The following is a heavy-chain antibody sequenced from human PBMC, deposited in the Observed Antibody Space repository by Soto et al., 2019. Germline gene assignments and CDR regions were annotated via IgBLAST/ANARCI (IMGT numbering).Heavy chain of an antibody. CDR3: ARDLHGYYASSGDFNAFDI. V-gene: IGHV3-30*03. CDR1: GFTFSSYG. Sequence: GSLTLSCAASGFTFSSYGMHWVRQAPGKGLEWVAVISYDGSNKYYADSVNGRFTISIDNSKNTLYLQMNSLRAEDPAVYYCARDLHGYYASSGDFNAFDIWGRGTMVTVPS. CDR2: ISYDGSNK. D-gene: IGHD3-22*01. J-gene: IGHJ3*02.